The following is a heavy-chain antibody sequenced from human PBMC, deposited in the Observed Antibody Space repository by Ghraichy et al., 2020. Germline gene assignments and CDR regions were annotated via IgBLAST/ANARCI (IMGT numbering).Heavy chain of an antibody. CDR3: ARMVVRGVIIDYYYMDV. Sequence: ASVKVSCKASGYTFTSYGISWVRQAPGQGLEWMGWISAYNGNTNYAQKLQGRVTMTTDTSTSTAYMELRSLRSDDTAVYYCARMVVRGVIIDYYYMDVWGKGTTVTVSS. V-gene: IGHV1-18*04. CDR1: GYTFTSYG. CDR2: ISAYNGNT. D-gene: IGHD3-10*01. J-gene: IGHJ6*03.